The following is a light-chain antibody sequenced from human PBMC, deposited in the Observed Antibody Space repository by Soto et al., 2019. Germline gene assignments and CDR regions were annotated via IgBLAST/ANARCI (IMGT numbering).Light chain of an antibody. J-gene: IGLJ2*01. CDR1: TGAVTSGHF. CDR3: LVSLGGAVV. Sequence: QTVVTQEPSLTVSPGGTVTLTCGSRTGAVTSGHFPYWFQQKPGQAPRTLIYDTTRKYSWTPARFSGSLLGGKAALTLSGGQAEGGGDYFRLVSLGGAVVFGGGAKLTVL. CDR2: DTT. V-gene: IGLV7-46*01.